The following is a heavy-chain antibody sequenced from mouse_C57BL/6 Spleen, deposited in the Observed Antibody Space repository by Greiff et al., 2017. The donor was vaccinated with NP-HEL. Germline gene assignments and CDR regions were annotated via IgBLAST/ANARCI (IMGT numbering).Heavy chain of an antibody. J-gene: IGHJ4*01. CDR1: GYTFTSYW. CDR3: ARKVDYGSSYREAMDY. Sequence: QVQLKQPGAELVKPGASVKMSCKASGYTFTSYWITWVKQRPGQGLEWIGDIYPGSGSTNYNEKFKSKATLTVDTSSSTAYMQLSSLTSEDSAVYYCARKVDYGSSYREAMDYWGQGTSVTVSS. CDR2: IYPGSGST. V-gene: IGHV1-55*01. D-gene: IGHD1-1*01.